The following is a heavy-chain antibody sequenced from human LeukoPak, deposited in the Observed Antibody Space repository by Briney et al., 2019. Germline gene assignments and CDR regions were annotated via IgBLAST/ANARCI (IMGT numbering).Heavy chain of an antibody. V-gene: IGHV1-18*01. J-gene: IGHJ5*02. D-gene: IGHD5-12*01. CDR2: ISGYDGNT. Sequence: ASVKVSCKASGYTFTSYVISWVRQAPGQGLEWMGWISGYDGNTKYAQKFQGRVTMTTDTFTSTAYMELRNLTSDDTAVYYCARGGYASGRNWFDPWGQGTLVTVSS. CDR3: ARGGYASGRNWFDP. CDR1: GYTFTSYV.